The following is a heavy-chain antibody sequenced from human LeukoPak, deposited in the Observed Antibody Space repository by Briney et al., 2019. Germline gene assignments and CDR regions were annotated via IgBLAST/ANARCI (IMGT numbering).Heavy chain of an antibody. CDR3: ARVGSGYYPYFDY. D-gene: IGHD3-22*01. CDR1: GGTFSSYA. V-gene: IGHV1-69*04. Sequence: ASVKVSCKASGGTFSSYAISWVRQAPGQGLEWMGRIIPILGIANYAQKFQGRVTITADKSTSTACMELSSLRSEDTAVYYCARVGSGYYPYFDYWGQGTLVTVSS. CDR2: IIPILGIA. J-gene: IGHJ4*02.